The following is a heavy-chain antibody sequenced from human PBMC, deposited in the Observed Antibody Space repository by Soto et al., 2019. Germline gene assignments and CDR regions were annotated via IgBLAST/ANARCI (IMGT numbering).Heavy chain of an antibody. CDR2: INPSGGST. Sequence: ASVTVSCKASGYTFTSYYMNYVRQAPGQGLEWMGIINPSGGSTSYAQKFQGSVTMTRDTSTSTVYMELSSLRSEDTAVYYCARVGGEYSSSWGYFDYWGQGTLVTVSS. CDR3: ARVGGEYSSSWGYFDY. D-gene: IGHD6-13*01. J-gene: IGHJ4*02. V-gene: IGHV1-46*01. CDR1: GYTFTSYY.